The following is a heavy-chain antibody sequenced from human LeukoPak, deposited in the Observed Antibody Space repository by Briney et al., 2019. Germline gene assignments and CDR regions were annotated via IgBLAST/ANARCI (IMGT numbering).Heavy chain of an antibody. CDR1: GGSISNYY. CDR3: ALSSGWFYYFDY. Sequence: TSSETLSLTCTVSGGSISNYYWSWIRQPPGKGLEWIGYMYYSGSTHYNPSLNSRVTISVDTSKKQFSLRLSSVTAADTAVYYCALSSGWFYYFDYWGQGTLVTVSS. D-gene: IGHD6-19*01. J-gene: IGHJ4*02. V-gene: IGHV4-59*01. CDR2: MYYSGST.